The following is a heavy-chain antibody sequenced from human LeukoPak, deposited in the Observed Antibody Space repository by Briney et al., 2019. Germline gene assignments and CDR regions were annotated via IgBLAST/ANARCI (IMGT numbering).Heavy chain of an antibody. CDR1: GGTFSSYA. D-gene: IGHD1-26*01. CDR2: IIPIFGTA. CDR3: AGSPPQSGSYSEYFQH. J-gene: IGHJ1*01. Sequence: ASVTVSCKASGGTFSSYAISWVRQAPGQGLEWMGGIIPIFGTANYAQKFQGRVTITADESTSTAYMELSSLRSEDTAVYYCAGSPPQSGSYSEYFQHWGQGTLVTVSS. V-gene: IGHV1-69*13.